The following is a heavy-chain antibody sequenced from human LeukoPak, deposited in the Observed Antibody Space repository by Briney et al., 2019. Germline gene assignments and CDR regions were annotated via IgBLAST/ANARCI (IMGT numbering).Heavy chain of an antibody. V-gene: IGHV3-23*01. J-gene: IGHJ4*02. D-gene: IGHD5-18*01. Sequence: GGSLRLSCAASGFSFSSYAMTWVRQAPGKGLEWVSVISDSGGSTYYADSVKGRFTVSRDNSKNTLFLQMNSLRAEDTAVYYCAKDIAQGYTFGSIEQDYWGQGTLVTVSS. CDR2: ISDSGGST. CDR3: AKDIAQGYTFGSIEQDY. CDR1: GFSFSSYA.